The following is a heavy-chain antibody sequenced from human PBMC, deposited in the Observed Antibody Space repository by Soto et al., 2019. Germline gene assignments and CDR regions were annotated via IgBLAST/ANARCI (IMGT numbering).Heavy chain of an antibody. J-gene: IGHJ4*02. CDR1: GFTFSSYA. V-gene: IGHV3-23*01. CDR2: ISGSGGST. Sequence: GGSLRLSCAASGFTFSSYAMSWVRQAPGEGLEWVSAISGSGGSTYYADSVKGRFTISRDNSKNTLYLQMNSLRAEDTAVYYCAKVLRMTMVRGALDYWGQGTLVTVSS. CDR3: AKVLRMTMVRGALDY. D-gene: IGHD3-10*01.